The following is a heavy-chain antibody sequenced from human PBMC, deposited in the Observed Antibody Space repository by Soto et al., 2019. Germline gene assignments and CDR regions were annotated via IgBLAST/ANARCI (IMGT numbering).Heavy chain of an antibody. V-gene: IGHV1-18*01. CDR1: GYTFTSYG. CDR3: AREKQVLWFVLGSDDAFDS. CDR2: ISAYNGNT. J-gene: IGHJ3*02. Sequence: ASVKVSCKASGYTFTSYGISWVRQAPGQGLEWMGWISAYNGNTNYAQKLQGRVTMTTDTSTSTAYMELRSLRSDDTAVYYCAREKQVLWFVLGSDDAFDSWGQGTMVTFSS. D-gene: IGHD3-10*01.